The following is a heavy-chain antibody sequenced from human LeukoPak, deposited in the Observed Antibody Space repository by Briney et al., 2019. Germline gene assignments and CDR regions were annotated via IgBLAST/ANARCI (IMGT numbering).Heavy chain of an antibody. CDR3: ASPPRG. CDR1: GGTFSSYS. V-gene: IGHV3-21*01. CDR2: ISSSSSYI. Sequence: ASVKVSCKASGGTFSSYSMNWVRQAPGKGLEWVSSISSSSSYIYYADSVKGRFTISRDNAKNSLYLQMNSLRAEDTAVYYCASPPRGWGQGTLVTVSS. J-gene: IGHJ4*02.